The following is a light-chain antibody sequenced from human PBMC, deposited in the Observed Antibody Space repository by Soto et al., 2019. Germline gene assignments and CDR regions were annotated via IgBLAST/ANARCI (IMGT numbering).Light chain of an antibody. CDR3: QHYNSYSEA. CDR1: QGISSY. J-gene: IGKJ1*01. CDR2: AAS. V-gene: IGKV1-9*01. Sequence: DIQMNQSPSFLSASVGDRVTLTCLASQGISSYLAWYQQKPGKAPKLLIYAASTLKSGVPSRFSGSGSGTEFTLTISSLQPDDFATYYCQHYNSYSEAFGQGTKVDIK.